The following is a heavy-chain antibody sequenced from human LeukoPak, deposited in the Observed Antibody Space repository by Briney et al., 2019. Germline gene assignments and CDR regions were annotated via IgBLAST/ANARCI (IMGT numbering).Heavy chain of an antibody. D-gene: IGHD3-22*01. CDR3: ARGTHYYDSSGYYSGGLGY. CDR2: ISNDGSDK. V-gene: IGHV3-30*04. CDR1: GLALSNYA. Sequence: GRSLRLSCAASGLALSNYAMHWVRQAPGKGLECVAVISNDGSDKYYADSVKGRFTISRDNSEKTLDLQMNGLKAEDTAVYYCARGTHYYDSSGYYSGGLGYWGRGTLVTVSS. J-gene: IGHJ4*02.